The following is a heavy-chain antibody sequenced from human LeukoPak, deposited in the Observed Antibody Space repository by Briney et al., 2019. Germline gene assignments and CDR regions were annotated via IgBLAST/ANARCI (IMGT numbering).Heavy chain of an antibody. V-gene: IGHV3-21*01. CDR2: ISSGGSYI. J-gene: IGHJ4*02. CDR3: ARNIVGATRHFDS. D-gene: IGHD1-26*01. CDR1: GFTFSSYN. Sequence: PGGSLGLSCAASGFTFSSYNMNWVRQAPGKGLEWVSSISSGGSYINYADSVKGRFTISRDNAKNSLYLQMNSLRAEDTAVYYCARNIVGATRHFDSWGQGTLVTVSS.